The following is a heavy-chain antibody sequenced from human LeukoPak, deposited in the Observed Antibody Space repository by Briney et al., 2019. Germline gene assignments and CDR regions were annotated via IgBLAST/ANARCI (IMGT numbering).Heavy chain of an antibody. CDR1: GGSISSGGYY. D-gene: IGHD3-22*01. Sequence: SETLSLTCTVSGGSISSGGYYWSWHRQHPGKGLEWIGYIYYSGSTYYNPSLKSRVTISVDTSKNQFSLKLSSVTAADTAVYYCARGVPLRDYYDSSGSFDYWGQGTLVTVSS. CDR2: IYYSGST. CDR3: ARGVPLRDYYDSSGSFDY. J-gene: IGHJ4*02. V-gene: IGHV4-31*03.